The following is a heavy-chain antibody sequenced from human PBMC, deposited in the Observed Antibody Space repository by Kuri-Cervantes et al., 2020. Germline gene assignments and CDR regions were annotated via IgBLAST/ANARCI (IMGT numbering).Heavy chain of an antibody. CDR3: AKDSPRVKVPSTGWFDP. J-gene: IGHJ5*02. D-gene: IGHD2-8*02. Sequence: ASVKVTCKASGYTFTNSGIHWVRQAPGQRLEWMGWINGGNGNTKISEKFQDRVSLSRDTSVSTAYMDLSNLRFEDTAVYFCAKDSPRVKVPSTGWFDPWGQGTQVTVSS. V-gene: IGHV1-3*01. CDR2: INGGNGNT. CDR1: GYTFTNSG.